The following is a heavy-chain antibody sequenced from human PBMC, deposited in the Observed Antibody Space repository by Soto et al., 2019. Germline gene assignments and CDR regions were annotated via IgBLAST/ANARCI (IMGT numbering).Heavy chain of an antibody. V-gene: IGHV4-31*03. Sequence: QVQLQESGPGLVKPSQTLSLTCTVSGGSISSGGYYWSWIRQHPGKGLEWIGYIYYSGSTYYNPSLKSRVTISVDTSKNQFSLKLSSVTAAYTAVYYCARFPLIVVVKTWYFDLWGRGTLFTVSS. D-gene: IGHD3-22*01. CDR3: ARFPLIVVVKTWYFDL. CDR2: IYYSGST. J-gene: IGHJ2*01. CDR1: GGSISSGGYY.